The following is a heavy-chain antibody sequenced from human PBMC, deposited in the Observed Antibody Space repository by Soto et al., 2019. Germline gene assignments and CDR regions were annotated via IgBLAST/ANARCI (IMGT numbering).Heavy chain of an antibody. V-gene: IGHV3-15*01. CDR3: TTDEDWGTGRAFDI. D-gene: IGHD7-27*01. Sequence: GGSLRLSCAASGFTFSNAWMSWVRQAPGKGLEWVGRIKSKTDVGTTDYAAPVKGRFTISRDDSKNTLYLQMNSLKTEDTAVYYWTTDEDWGTGRAFDIWGQGTMVTVSS. CDR1: GFTFSNAW. CDR2: IKSKTDVGTT. J-gene: IGHJ3*02.